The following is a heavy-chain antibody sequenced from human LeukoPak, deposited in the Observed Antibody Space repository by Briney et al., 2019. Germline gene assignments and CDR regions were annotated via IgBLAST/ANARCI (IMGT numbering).Heavy chain of an antibody. V-gene: IGHV3-30-3*01. D-gene: IGHD3-3*02. CDR2: ISYDGSNK. CDR3: ARGAHHFWGGYYEARYYYGMDV. CDR1: GFTFSSYA. Sequence: PGGSLRLSCAASGFTFSSYAMHWVRQAPGKGLEWVAVISYDGSNKYYADSVKGRFTISRDNSKNTLYLQMNSLRAEDTAVYYCARGAHHFWGGYYEARYYYGMDVWGQGTTVTVSS. J-gene: IGHJ6*02.